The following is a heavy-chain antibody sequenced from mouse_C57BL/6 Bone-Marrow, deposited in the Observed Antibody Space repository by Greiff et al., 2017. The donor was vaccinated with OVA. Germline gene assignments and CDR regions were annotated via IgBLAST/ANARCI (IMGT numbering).Heavy chain of an antibody. CDR1: GYTFTDYS. J-gene: IGHJ3*01. CDR2: IYPTNGGN. Sequence: EVQLQQSGPELVKPGASVKMSCKASGYTFTDYSMHWVKQSPGQSLEWIGYIYPTNGGNDYNQKFKGKATLTVAKSSSTASMELRSLTSEDSGVYDVAVDWIGYLFAYWGQGTLVTVSA. CDR3: AVDWIGYLFAY. V-gene: IGHV1-34*01. D-gene: IGHD2-14*01.